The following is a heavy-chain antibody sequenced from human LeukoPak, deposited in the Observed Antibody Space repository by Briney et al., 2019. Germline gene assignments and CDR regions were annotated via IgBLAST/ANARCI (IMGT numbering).Heavy chain of an antibody. Sequence: PSETLSLTCTVSGGSISSYYWSWIRQPPGKGLEWIGYIYYSGSTNYNPSLKSRVTISVDTSKNQFSLKLSSVTAADTAVYYCARQGPAYYYDSSGPFYYFDYWGQGTLVTVSS. V-gene: IGHV4-59*01. J-gene: IGHJ4*02. CDR3: ARQGPAYYYDSSGPFYYFDY. CDR2: IYYSGST. CDR1: GGSISSYY. D-gene: IGHD3-22*01.